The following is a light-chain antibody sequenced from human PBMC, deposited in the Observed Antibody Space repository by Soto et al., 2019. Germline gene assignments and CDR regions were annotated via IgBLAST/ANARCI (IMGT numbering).Light chain of an antibody. CDR3: QQYNSHWSWT. CDR1: QRIKSW. CDR2: QAS. V-gene: IGKV1-5*03. J-gene: IGKJ1*01. Sequence: DIQMTHSPSTLAASPGDRVTITCRASQRIKSWLAWYQQRPGKAPKLLIYQASNLQRGVSSRFSGSGFGTEFTLTISSLQPEDFAVYYCQQYNSHWSWTFGQGTKVDIK.